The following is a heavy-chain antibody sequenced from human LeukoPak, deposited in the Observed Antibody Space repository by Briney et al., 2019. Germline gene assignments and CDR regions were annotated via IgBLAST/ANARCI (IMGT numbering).Heavy chain of an antibody. CDR3: ARYIWGSYPTFEDY. V-gene: IGHV4-59*01. CDR2: ISYSGST. Sequence: SETLSLTCTVSGGSISSYYWSWIPQPPGKGLEWIGYISYSGSTNSNPSLKSRVTISVDTPKNQFSLKLSSLTAADTAVYYCARYIWGSYPTFEDYWGQGTLVTVSS. CDR1: GGSISSYY. D-gene: IGHD3-16*02. J-gene: IGHJ4*02.